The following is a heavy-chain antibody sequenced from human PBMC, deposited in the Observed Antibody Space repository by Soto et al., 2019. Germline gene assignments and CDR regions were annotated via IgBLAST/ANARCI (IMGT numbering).Heavy chain of an antibody. CDR2: IIPIFGTA. V-gene: IGHV1-69*01. CDR3: ARARTHMPSVTTFFDY. J-gene: IGHJ4*02. CDR1: GGTFSSYA. Sequence: QVQLVQSGAEVKKRGSSVKVSCKASGGTFSSYAISWVRQAPGQGLEWMGGIIPIFGTANYAQKFQGRVTITEDESTSKAYMGGRRLRSEDTAVDYWARARTHMPSVTTFFDYWGQGTLVTVSS. D-gene: IGHD4-17*01.